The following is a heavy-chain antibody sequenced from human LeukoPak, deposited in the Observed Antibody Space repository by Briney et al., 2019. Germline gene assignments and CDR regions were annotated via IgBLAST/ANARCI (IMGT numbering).Heavy chain of an antibody. Sequence: SVKVSCKASGGTFSSYAISWVRQAPGQGLEWMGGIIPIFGTANYAQKFQGRVTITADKSASTAYMELSSLRSEDTAVYYCAGSYYQSYFDYWGQGTLFTVSS. CDR1: GGTFSSYA. CDR3: AGSYYQSYFDY. CDR2: IIPIFGTA. D-gene: IGHD3-10*01. J-gene: IGHJ4*02. V-gene: IGHV1-69*06.